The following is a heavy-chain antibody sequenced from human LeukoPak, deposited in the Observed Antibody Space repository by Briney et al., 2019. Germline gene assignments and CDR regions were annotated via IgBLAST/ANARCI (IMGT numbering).Heavy chain of an antibody. D-gene: IGHD3-22*01. CDR2: INWDDDK. Sequence: QTLSLTCTFSGFSLSTSGMRVSWIRQPPGKALEWLARINWDDDKFYSTSLTTRLTISKDTAKSPVVLTMTNMDPVDTATYYCARTLYYYDSSGYYNTGDDAFDIWGQGTMVTVSS. CDR3: ARTLYYYDSSGYYNTGDDAFDI. CDR1: GFSLSTSGMR. J-gene: IGHJ3*02. V-gene: IGHV2-70*04.